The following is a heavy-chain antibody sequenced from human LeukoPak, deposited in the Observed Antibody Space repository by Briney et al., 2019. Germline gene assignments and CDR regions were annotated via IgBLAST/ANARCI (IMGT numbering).Heavy chain of an antibody. V-gene: IGHV3-48*03. J-gene: IGHJ4*02. CDR1: GFTFSSYE. CDR2: ISSSGSTI. Sequence: GGSLRLSCAASGFTFSSYEMNWVRQAPGKGLEWVSYISSSGSTIYYADSVKGRFTISRDNAKNSLYLQMNSLRAEDTAVYYCAKGNSKSGSYFAGIDYWGQGTLVTVSS. D-gene: IGHD1-26*01. CDR3: AKGNSKSGSYFAGIDY.